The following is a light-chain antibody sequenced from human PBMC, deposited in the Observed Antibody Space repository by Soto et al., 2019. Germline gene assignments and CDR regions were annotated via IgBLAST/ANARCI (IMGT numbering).Light chain of an antibody. CDR2: EVS. Sequence: QSALTQPASVSGSPGQSITISCTGTSSDVGGYNYVSWYQQHPGKAPKLMIYEVSNRPSGVSTRFSGSKSGNTASLTISGLQAEDEADYYCSSYTTSSTVFGGGTKLTV. V-gene: IGLV2-14*01. CDR1: SSDVGGYNY. J-gene: IGLJ2*01. CDR3: SSYTTSSTV.